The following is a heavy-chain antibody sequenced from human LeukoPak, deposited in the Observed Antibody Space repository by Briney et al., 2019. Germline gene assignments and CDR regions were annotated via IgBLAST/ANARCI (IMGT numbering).Heavy chain of an antibody. CDR3: ARDRGYYYYYMDV. V-gene: IGHV1-46*01. Sequence: ASVKVSCKASGGTFSSYAISWVRQAPGQGLEWMGIINPSGGSTSYAQKFQGRVTMTRDMSTSTVYMELSSLRSEDTAVYYCARDRGYYYYYMDVWGKGTTVTASS. CDR2: INPSGGST. CDR1: GGTFSSYA. J-gene: IGHJ6*03.